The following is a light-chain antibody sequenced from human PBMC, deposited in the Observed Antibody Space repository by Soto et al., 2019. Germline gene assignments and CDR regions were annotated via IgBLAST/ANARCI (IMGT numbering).Light chain of an antibody. V-gene: IGKV3-20*01. Sequence: EIVLTQSPGTLSLSPGERATLSCRASQSVSTSYLAWYQQKPGQAPRLLIYGASSRATGIPDRFSGSGSGTDFTLTISRLEPEDFAVYFCQQYGSSPVTFGQGTRLEIK. J-gene: IGKJ5*01. CDR1: QSVSTSY. CDR2: GAS. CDR3: QQYGSSPVT.